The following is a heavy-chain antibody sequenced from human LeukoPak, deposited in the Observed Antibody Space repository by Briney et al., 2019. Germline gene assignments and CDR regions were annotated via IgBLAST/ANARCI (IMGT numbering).Heavy chain of an antibody. J-gene: IGHJ3*02. CDR2: IWYDGSNK. V-gene: IGHV3-33*01. CDR1: GFTFSNYD. CDR3: ARDDYGGKLDI. D-gene: IGHD4-23*01. Sequence: PGGCLRLSCAASGFTFSNYDMHWVRQAPGKGLEWVAVIWYDGSNKYYADSVKGRFTISRDNSKNTLYLQMNSLRAEDTAVYYCARDDYGGKLDIWGQGTVVTVSS.